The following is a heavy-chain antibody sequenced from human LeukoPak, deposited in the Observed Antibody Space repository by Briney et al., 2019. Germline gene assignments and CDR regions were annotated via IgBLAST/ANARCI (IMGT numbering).Heavy chain of an antibody. Sequence: WVGRIKSKTDGGTTDYAAPVKGRFTISRDDSKNTLYLQMNSLKTEDTAVYYCTTYMDLYWGQGTLVTVSS. CDR3: TTYMDLY. CDR2: IKSKTDGGTT. V-gene: IGHV3-15*01. D-gene: IGHD2-2*03. J-gene: IGHJ4*02.